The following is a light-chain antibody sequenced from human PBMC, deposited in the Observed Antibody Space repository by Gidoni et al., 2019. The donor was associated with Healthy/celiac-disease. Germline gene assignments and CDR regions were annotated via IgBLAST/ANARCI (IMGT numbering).Light chain of an antibody. Sequence: QSALTPPASVSGSPGQSITISCTGTSSDVGSYNLVSWYQQHPGKAPKLMIYEGSKRPSGVSNRFSGSKSGNTASLTISGLQAEDEADYYCCSYAGSSTSPWVFGGGTKLTVL. V-gene: IGLV2-23*01. CDR2: EGS. J-gene: IGLJ3*02. CDR3: CSYAGSSTSPWV. CDR1: SSDVGSYNL.